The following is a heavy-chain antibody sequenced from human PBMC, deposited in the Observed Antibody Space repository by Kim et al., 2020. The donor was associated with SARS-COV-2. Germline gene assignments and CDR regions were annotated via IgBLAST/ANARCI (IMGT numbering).Heavy chain of an antibody. CDR3: ARMYYYDSSGYYGPFDY. D-gene: IGHD3-22*01. J-gene: IGHJ4*02. V-gene: IGHV3-53*04. Sequence: GGSLRLSCAASGFTVSSNYMSWVRQAPGKGLEWVSVIYSGGSTYYADSVKGRFTISRHNSKNTLYLQMNSLRAEDTAVYYCARMYYYDSSGYYGPFDYWGQGTLVTVSS. CDR1: GFTVSSNY. CDR2: IYSGGST.